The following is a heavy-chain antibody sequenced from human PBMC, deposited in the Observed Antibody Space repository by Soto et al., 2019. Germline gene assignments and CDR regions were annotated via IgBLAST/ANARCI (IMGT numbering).Heavy chain of an antibody. D-gene: IGHD3-10*01. CDR3: AREGEGSEQLLLYYYGMDV. Sequence: QVQLGQSGAELKKPGSSVKVSFKASGGTFSSYAISWVRQAPGQVLEWMGVIIPIFGTVNYAQKFQGRVTITEAESTSTDYMELSSLSAEDTAVYYCAREGEGSEQLLLYYYGMDVWGQWTTVTVSS. CDR1: GGTFSSYA. V-gene: IGHV1-69*12. CDR2: IIPIFGTV. J-gene: IGHJ6*02.